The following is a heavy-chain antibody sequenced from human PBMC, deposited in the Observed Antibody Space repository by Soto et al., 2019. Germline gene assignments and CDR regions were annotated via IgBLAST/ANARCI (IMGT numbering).Heavy chain of an antibody. J-gene: IGHJ5*02. CDR1: GGSISSGTW. Sequence: SETLSLTCAVSGGSISSGTWWSWVRQPPGRGLEWIGEIYHSGSPNYNPSLKSRVTMSVDKSKNLFSLRLSSVTAADSALYYCARRVPAAPNWFDPWGQGTLVTAPQ. D-gene: IGHD2-2*01. CDR2: IYHSGSP. CDR3: ARRVPAAPNWFDP. V-gene: IGHV4-4*02.